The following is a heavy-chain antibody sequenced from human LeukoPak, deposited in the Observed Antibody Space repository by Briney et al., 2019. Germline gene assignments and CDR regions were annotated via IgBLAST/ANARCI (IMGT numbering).Heavy chain of an antibody. V-gene: IGHV4-59*08. Sequence: PSETLSLTCTVSGGSISSYYWSWTRQPPGKGLEWIGFIYYSGSTNYDPSLKSRVTISVDTSKNQFSLKLRSVTAADTAVYYCARALTVRPGAEFGYWGQGALITVSS. CDR3: ARALTVRPGAEFGY. CDR2: IYYSGST. CDR1: GGSISSYY. J-gene: IGHJ4*02. D-gene: IGHD6-6*01.